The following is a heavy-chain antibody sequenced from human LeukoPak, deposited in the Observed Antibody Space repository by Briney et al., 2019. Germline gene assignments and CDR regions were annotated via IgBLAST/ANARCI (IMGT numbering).Heavy chain of an antibody. CDR3: VRLPGYCSGGSCLDY. V-gene: IGHV5-51*01. Sequence: GESLKISCKGSGYSFTSYWIGWVRQMPGKGLEWMGIIYPGDSDTRYSPSFQGQVTISADKSISTAYLQWSSLKASDTAMYYCVRLPGYCSGGSCLDYWGQGTLVTVSS. D-gene: IGHD2-15*01. CDR2: IYPGDSDT. CDR1: GYSFTSYW. J-gene: IGHJ4*02.